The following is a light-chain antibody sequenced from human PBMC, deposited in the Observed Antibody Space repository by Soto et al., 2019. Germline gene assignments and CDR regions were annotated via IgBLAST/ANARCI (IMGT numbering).Light chain of an antibody. CDR1: QGIRND. V-gene: IGKV1-6*01. CDR3: LQDYNFPWT. CDR2: GAS. Sequence: AIPMTQSPSSLSASVGDRVTITCRASQGIRNDLGWYQQKPGKAPKLLIYGASSLQSGVPSRFSGSGSGSDFTLTISSLQPEDFATYYCLQDYNFPWTFGQGTKVEIK. J-gene: IGKJ1*01.